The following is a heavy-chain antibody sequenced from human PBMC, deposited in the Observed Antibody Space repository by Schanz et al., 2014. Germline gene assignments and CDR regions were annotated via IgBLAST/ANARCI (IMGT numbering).Heavy chain of an antibody. CDR3: ARQRSYFYAMDV. CDR2: IYSGGST. CDR1: GFTVSSNY. V-gene: IGHV3-66*04. J-gene: IGHJ6*02. Sequence: EVQLVESGGGLVQPGGSLRLSCAASGFTVSSNYMSWVRQAPGKGLEWVLVIYSGGSTYYADSVKGRFTISRDNSKNTLYLQMSSLRAEDTALYYCARQRSYFYAMDVWGQGTTVTVSS.